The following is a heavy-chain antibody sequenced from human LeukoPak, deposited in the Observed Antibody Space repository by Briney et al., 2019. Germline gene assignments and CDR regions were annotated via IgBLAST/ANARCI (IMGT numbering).Heavy chain of an antibody. CDR3: ARHRLHRLYYDTSGYYHDASDI. J-gene: IGHJ3*02. D-gene: IGHD3-22*01. CDR1: GYTFTNYG. CDR2: ISAYNGNT. Sequence: ASVKVSCKASGYTFTNYGTNWVRQAPGQGLEWMGWISAYNGNTNYEQKFQGRVTMTTDTSTTTAYMELRSLRSDDTAVYYCARHRLHRLYYDTSGYYHDASDIWGQGTMVTVSS. V-gene: IGHV1-18*01.